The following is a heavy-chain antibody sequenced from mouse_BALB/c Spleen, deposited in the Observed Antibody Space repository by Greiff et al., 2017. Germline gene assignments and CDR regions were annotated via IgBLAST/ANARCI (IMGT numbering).Heavy chain of an antibody. CDR1: GYSFTGYF. D-gene: IGHD1-1*01. CDR2: ISPYNGDT. CDR3: GKGYGSSPYAMDY. V-gene: IGHV1-37*01. J-gene: IGHJ4*01. Sequence: EVQLQQSGPELVKPGASVKISCKASGYSFTGYFMNWVKQSHGKSLEWIGRISPYNGDTFYNQKFKGKATLTVDKSSSTAHMELLSLTSEDSAVYYCGKGYGSSPYAMDYWGQGTSVTVSS.